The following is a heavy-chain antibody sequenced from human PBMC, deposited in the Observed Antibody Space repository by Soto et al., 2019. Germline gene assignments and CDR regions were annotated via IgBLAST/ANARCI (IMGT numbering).Heavy chain of an antibody. CDR1: GYTFTSYF. Sequence: QVQLVQSGAEVKKPGASVKVSCKASGYTFTSYFISWVRQAPGQGLEWMGWISVYNGNTNYVQKLQGRVNMAKDTPTSTAYMGLRILRSDAVAVYFCARALPPSDYRGQGTLVTVSS. J-gene: IGHJ4*02. CDR2: ISVYNGNT. V-gene: IGHV1-18*03. CDR3: ARALPPSDY.